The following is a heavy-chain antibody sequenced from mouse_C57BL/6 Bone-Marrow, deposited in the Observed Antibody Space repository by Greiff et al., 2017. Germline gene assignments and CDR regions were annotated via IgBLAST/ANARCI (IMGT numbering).Heavy chain of an antibody. CDR1: GYTFTSYW. Sequence: QVQLKQPGAELVMPGASVKLSCKASGYTFTSYWMHWVKQRPGQGLEWIGEIDPSDSYTNYNQKFKGKSTLTVDKSSSTAYMQLSSLTSEDAAVYYCARVGSSSDYWGQGTTLTVSS. CDR2: IDPSDSYT. CDR3: ARVGSSSDY. V-gene: IGHV1-69*01. D-gene: IGHD1-1*01. J-gene: IGHJ2*01.